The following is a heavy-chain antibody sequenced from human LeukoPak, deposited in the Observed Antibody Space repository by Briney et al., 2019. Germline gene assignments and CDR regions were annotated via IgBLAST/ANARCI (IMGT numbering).Heavy chain of an antibody. Sequence: SETLSLTCTVSGGSISSSSYYWGWLRQPPGKGLEWIGSIYYSGSTYYNPSLKSRVTISVYTSKNQFSLKLSSVTAADTAVYYCATYNWNYDFANFDYWGQGTLVTVSS. CDR2: IYYSGST. CDR1: GGSISSSSYY. CDR3: ATYNWNYDFANFDY. D-gene: IGHD1-7*01. J-gene: IGHJ4*02. V-gene: IGHV4-39*01.